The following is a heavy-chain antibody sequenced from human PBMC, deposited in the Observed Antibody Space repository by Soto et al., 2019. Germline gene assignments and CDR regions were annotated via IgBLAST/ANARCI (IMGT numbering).Heavy chain of an antibody. CDR2: IWYDGSNK. Sequence: QVQLVESGGGVVQPGRSLRLSCAASGFTFSSYGMHWVRQAPGKGLEWVAVIWYDGSNKYYADSVKGRFTISRDNSKNTLYLQMNSLRAEDTAVYYCARAGIAPKKAERMWYFDLWGRGTLVTVSS. CDR1: GFTFSSYG. J-gene: IGHJ2*01. CDR3: ARAGIAPKKAERMWYFDL. V-gene: IGHV3-33*01. D-gene: IGHD6-13*01.